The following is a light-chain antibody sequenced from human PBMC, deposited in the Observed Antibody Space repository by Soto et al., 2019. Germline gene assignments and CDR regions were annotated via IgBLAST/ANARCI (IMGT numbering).Light chain of an antibody. J-gene: IGKJ1*01. CDR3: QRYNSAPWT. CDR1: QDINNY. Sequence: DIQMTQSPSSLSASVGDRVTITCRASQDINNYLAWYQQKPGKVPKLLIYAASTLQSGVPSRFSGSGSGIDFTLTISSLQPEDVATYYCQRYNSAPWTFGQGTKVEIK. CDR2: AAS. V-gene: IGKV1-27*01.